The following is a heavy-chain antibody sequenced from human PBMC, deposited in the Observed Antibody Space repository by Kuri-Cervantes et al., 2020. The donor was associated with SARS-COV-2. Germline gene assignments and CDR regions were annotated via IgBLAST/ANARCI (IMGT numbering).Heavy chain of an antibody. Sequence: GESLKISCAASGFTLSSYWMSWVRQAPGKGLEWVANIKQDGSEKYYVDSVKGRFTISRDNAKNSLYLQMNSLRAEDTAVYYCARARGYCTNGVCYLWFDPWGQGTLVTVSS. J-gene: IGHJ5*02. CDR1: GFTLSSYW. CDR2: IKQDGSEK. V-gene: IGHV3-7*03. D-gene: IGHD2-8*01. CDR3: ARARGYCTNGVCYLWFDP.